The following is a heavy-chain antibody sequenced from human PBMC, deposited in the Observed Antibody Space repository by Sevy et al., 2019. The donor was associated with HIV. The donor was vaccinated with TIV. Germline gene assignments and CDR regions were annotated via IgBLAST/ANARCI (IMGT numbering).Heavy chain of an antibody. CDR2: IYYSGST. D-gene: IGHD4-4*01. CDR1: GGSISSGDYY. J-gene: IGHJ4*02. V-gene: IGHV4-30-4*01. CDR3: ARGTTVATGAFDY. Sequence: SETLSLTCTVSGGSISSGDYYWSWIRQPPGKGLEWIGYIYYSGSTYYHPSLKSRVTISVDTSKNQFSLKLSSVTAADTAVYYCARGTTVATGAFDYWGQGTLVTVSS.